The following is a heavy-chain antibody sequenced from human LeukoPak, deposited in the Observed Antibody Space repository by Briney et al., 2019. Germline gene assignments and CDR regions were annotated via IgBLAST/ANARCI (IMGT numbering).Heavy chain of an antibody. CDR1: GGSISSSSYY. V-gene: IGHV4-39*07. CDR3: ARGNRRLAYYGSGSRLPFDY. D-gene: IGHD3-10*01. CDR2: IYYSGST. Sequence: SETLSLTCTVSGGSISSSSYYWGWIRQPPGKGLEWIGSIYYSGSTYYNPSLKSRVTISLDTSKSQFSLKLHSLTAADTAVYYCARGNRRLAYYGSGSRLPFDYWGQGTLVTVSS. J-gene: IGHJ4*02.